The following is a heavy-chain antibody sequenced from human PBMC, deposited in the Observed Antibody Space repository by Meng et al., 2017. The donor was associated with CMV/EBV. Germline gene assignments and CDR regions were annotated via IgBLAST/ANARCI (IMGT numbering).Heavy chain of an antibody. CDR1: GFTFSSYA. V-gene: IGHV3-30*04. J-gene: IGHJ4*02. Sequence: GESLKISCAASGFTFSSYAMHWVRQAPGKGLEWVAVISYDGSNKYYADSVKGRFTISRDNSKNTLYLQMNSLRAEDTAVYYCAKSLSKKRYNWNYMGAVRAFDYWGQGTLVTVSS. D-gene: IGHD1-7*01. CDR2: ISYDGSNK. CDR3: AKSLSKKRYNWNYMGAVRAFDY.